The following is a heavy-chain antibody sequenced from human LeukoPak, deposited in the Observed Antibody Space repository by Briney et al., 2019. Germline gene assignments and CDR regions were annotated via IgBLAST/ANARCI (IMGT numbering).Heavy chain of an antibody. CDR1: GFTFSGTA. V-gene: IGHV3-73*01. CDR3: SSGYSSGWHGAHY. CDR2: IRSKANNYAT. J-gene: IGHJ4*02. Sequence: PGGSLRLSCAASGFTFSGTAMHWVRQASGKGLEWVGRIRSKANNYATTYGESVEGRFTISRDDSKNTAYLQMNSLKTEDTAVYYCSSGYSSGWHGAHYWGQGTLVTVSS. D-gene: IGHD6-19*01.